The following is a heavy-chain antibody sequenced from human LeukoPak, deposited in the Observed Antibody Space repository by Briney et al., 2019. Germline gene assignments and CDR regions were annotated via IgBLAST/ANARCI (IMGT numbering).Heavy chain of an antibody. CDR2: IWYDGSNK. V-gene: IGHV3-33*01. J-gene: IGHJ3*02. D-gene: IGHD4-17*01. CDR1: GFTFSSYG. CDR3: ARSQDYGVYNSVGAFDI. Sequence: GGSLRLSCAASGFTFSSYGMHWVRQAPGKGLEWVAVIWYDGSNKYYADSVKGRFTISRDNSKNTLYLQMNSLRAEDTAVYYCARSQDYGVYNSVGAFDIWGQGTMVTVSS.